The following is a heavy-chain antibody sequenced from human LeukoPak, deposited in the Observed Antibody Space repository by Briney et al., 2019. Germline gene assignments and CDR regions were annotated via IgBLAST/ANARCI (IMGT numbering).Heavy chain of an antibody. Sequence: GGFLRLSCAASGFTFSSYSMNWVRQAPGKGLEWVSYISSSSSTIYYADSVKGRFTISRDNAKNSLYLQMNSLRAEDTAVYYCARGDIAVAGTPDYWGQGTLVTVSS. V-gene: IGHV3-48*04. D-gene: IGHD6-19*01. J-gene: IGHJ4*02. CDR2: ISSSSSTI. CDR1: GFTFSSYS. CDR3: ARGDIAVAGTPDY.